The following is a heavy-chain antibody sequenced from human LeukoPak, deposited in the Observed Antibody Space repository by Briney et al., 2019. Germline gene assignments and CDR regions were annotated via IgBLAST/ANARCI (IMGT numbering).Heavy chain of an antibody. CDR2: ISYDGSNK. J-gene: IGHJ4*02. V-gene: IGHV3-30*18. Sequence: GGSLRLSCAASGFTFSSYGMHWVRQAPGKGLEWVAVISYDGSNKYYADSVKGRFTISRDNSKNTLYLQMNSLRAEDTAVYYCAKGRYDYVWGSYPDYWGQGTLVTVSS. CDR3: AKGRYDYVWGSYPDY. D-gene: IGHD3-16*02. CDR1: GFTFSSYG.